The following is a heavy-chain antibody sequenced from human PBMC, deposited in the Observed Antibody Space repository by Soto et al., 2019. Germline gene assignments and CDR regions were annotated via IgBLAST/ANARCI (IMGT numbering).Heavy chain of an antibody. CDR1: GYTFTSYG. V-gene: IGHV1-18*01. Sequence: QVQLVQSGGEVKKPGASVKVSCKTSGYTFTSYGISWVRQAPGQGLEWMGWISGYNGNTDYARRVQGRLTMTTDSSTSTAFMELRSLRVDDTAVYYCARGSRTRGYSYDSWGQGTLVTVSS. D-gene: IGHD5-18*01. CDR2: ISGYNGNT. CDR3: ARGSRTRGYSYDS. J-gene: IGHJ4*02.